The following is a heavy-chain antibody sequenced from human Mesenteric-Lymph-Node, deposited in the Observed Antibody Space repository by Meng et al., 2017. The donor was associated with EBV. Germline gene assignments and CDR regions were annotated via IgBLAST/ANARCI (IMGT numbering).Heavy chain of an antibody. Sequence: QAQLVQVGAEVKKPGASVKVSCKASGYTFNTYAMNWVRQAPGQGLEWMGWINTNTGYPTYARVFRGRFVFSLDTSVSTAYLQVSSLKAEDTAVYYCARGLPYGDYGVDSWGQGTLVTVSS. CDR3: ARGLPYGDYGVDS. CDR2: INTNTGYP. D-gene: IGHD4-17*01. CDR1: GYTFNTYA. J-gene: IGHJ4*02. V-gene: IGHV7-4-1*02.